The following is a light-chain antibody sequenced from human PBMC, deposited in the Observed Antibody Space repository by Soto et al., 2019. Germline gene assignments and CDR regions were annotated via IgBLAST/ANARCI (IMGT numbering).Light chain of an antibody. CDR3: QQRSSCLPIT. CDR1: QTVSTY. V-gene: IGKV3-11*01. J-gene: IGKJ5*01. Sequence: EIVLTQSPATLSLSPGERATLSCRASQTVSTYLAWYQQKPGQTPRLLIYDTSNRAAGIPARFSGSGSGTDFTLTISSLEPQDFAVYHCQQRSSCLPITFAQGPRLEIK. CDR2: DTS.